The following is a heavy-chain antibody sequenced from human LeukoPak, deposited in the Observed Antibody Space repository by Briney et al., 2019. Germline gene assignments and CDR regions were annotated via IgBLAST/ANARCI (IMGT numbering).Heavy chain of an antibody. J-gene: IGHJ3*02. D-gene: IGHD1-14*01. V-gene: IGHV3-21*01. CDR2: ISSSSSYI. CDR1: GFTFSSYS. Sequence: GGSLRLSCAASGFTFSSYSMNWVRQAPGKGLEWVSSISSSSSYIYYADSVKGRFTISRDNAKNSLYLQMNSLRAEDTAVYYCAREDPEGAFDIWGQGTMVTVSS. CDR3: AREDPEGAFDI.